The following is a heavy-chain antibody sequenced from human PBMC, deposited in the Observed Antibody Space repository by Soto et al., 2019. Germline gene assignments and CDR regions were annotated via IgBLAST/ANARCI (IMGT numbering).Heavy chain of an antibody. CDR2: INPNSGGT. V-gene: IGHV1-2*02. CDR1: GYTFTGYY. CDR3: ARDGAYEFCSCYSLGMDV. D-gene: IGHD3-3*01. J-gene: IGHJ6*02. Sequence: ASVKVSGKASGYTFTGYYMHWVRQAPGQGLEWMGWINPNSGGTNYAQKFQGRVTMTRDTSISTAYMELSRLRSDDTAVYYCARDGAYEFCSCYSLGMDVWGQGTTVTVSS.